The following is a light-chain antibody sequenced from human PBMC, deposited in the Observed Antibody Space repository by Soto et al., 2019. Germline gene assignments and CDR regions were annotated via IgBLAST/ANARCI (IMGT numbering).Light chain of an antibody. J-gene: IGLJ1*01. Sequence: QSVLTKPPSVSAAPGQRVTISCSGSSSNIGGNSVSWYHKHPGTAHKLLINDDDKRPAGIPARFSGSKPGPSATLGITGFQTGDEADYYCGSWDSTLSAYFFGTGTKVT. CDR1: SSNIGGNS. CDR3: GSWDSTLSAYF. V-gene: IGLV1-51*01. CDR2: DDD.